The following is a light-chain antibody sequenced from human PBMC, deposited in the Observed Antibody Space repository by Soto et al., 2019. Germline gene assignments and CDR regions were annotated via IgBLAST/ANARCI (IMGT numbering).Light chain of an antibody. CDR2: KAS. J-gene: IGKJ1*01. Sequence: IPLTQSPSTLSASVGDIVSITCGASQGISKWLAWCQHKPGKAPNLLIYKASVLESRVPSRFSGSGSGTEFTLTITSLQPDDFATYYCQQYDSYSRTFGQGTKVEI. V-gene: IGKV1-5*03. CDR1: QGISKW. CDR3: QQYDSYSRT.